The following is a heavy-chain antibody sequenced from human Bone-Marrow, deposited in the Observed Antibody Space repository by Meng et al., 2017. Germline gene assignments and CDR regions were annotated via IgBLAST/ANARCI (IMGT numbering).Heavy chain of an antibody. Sequence: QLQLQESGPGLVKPSETRSITCTVSGDSRSSSSYYWGWIRQPPGKGLEWIGSIYYSGSTYYNPSLKSRITISVDTSKNQFSLKLSSVTAADTAVYYCARHMEMSTIINLFDFWGQGALVTVSS. CDR2: IYYSGST. D-gene: IGHD5-24*01. V-gene: IGHV4-39*01. CDR3: ARHMEMSTIINLFDF. J-gene: IGHJ4*02. CDR1: GDSRSSSSYY.